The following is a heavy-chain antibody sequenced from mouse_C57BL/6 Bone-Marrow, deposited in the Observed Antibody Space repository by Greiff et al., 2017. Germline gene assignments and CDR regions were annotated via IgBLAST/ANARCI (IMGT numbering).Heavy chain of an antibody. Sequence: VQLQQSGAELVRPGTSVKMSCKASGYTFTNYWIGWAKQRPGHGLEWIGDIYPGGGYTNYNEKFKGKATLTADKSSSTAYMQFSSLTAEDSAIYYCARSGNWYIEVRGTGTTVTVSS. V-gene: IGHV1-63*01. CDR2: IYPGGGYT. CDR3: ARSGNWYIEV. CDR1: GYTFTNYW. J-gene: IGHJ1*03. D-gene: IGHD1-1*01.